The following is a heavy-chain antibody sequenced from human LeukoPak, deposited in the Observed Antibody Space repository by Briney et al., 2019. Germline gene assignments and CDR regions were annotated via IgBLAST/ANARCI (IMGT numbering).Heavy chain of an antibody. D-gene: IGHD2-15*01. J-gene: IGHJ6*02. CDR2: IWYDGSNK. V-gene: IGHV3-33*01. CDR3: AREDLLLRSLYGMDV. Sequence: GRSLRLSCAASGFTFSSYGMHWVRQAPGKGLEWVAVIWYDGSNKYYADSVKGRFTISRDNSKNTLYLQMNSLRAEDTAVYYCAREDLLLRSLYGMDVWGQGTTVTVSS. CDR1: GFTFSSYG.